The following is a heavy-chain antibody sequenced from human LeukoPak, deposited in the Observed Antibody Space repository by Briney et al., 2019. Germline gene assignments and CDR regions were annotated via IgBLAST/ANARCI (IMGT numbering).Heavy chain of an antibody. J-gene: IGHJ6*02. V-gene: IGHV4-39*01. CDR3: ASEDPSGSLLSLYYYYGMDV. D-gene: IGHD1-26*01. CDR1: GGSISSSSYY. CDR2: IYYSGST. Sequence: SETLSLTCTVSGGSISSSSYYRGWIRQPPGKGLEWIGSIYYSGSTYYNPSLKSRVTISVDTSKNQFSLKLSSVTAADTAVYYCASEDPSGSLLSLYYYYGMDVWGQGTTVTVSS.